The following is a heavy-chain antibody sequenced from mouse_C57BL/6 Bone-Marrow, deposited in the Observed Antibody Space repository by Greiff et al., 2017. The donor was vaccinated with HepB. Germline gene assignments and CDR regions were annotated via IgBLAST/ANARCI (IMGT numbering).Heavy chain of an antibody. CDR3: AKDYYGIPFAY. CDR1: GYTFTGYW. CDR2: ILPGSGST. Sequence: QVQLQQSGAELMKPGASVKLSCKATGYTFTGYWIEWVKQRPGHGLEWIGEILPGSGSTNYNGKFKGKATFTADTSSNTAYMQLSSLTTEDSAIYYCAKDYYGIPFAYWGQGTLVTVSA. V-gene: IGHV1-9*01. D-gene: IGHD2-1*01. J-gene: IGHJ3*01.